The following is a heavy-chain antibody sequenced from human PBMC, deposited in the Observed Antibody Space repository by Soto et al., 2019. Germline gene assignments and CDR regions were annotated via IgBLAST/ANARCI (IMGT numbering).Heavy chain of an antibody. Sequence: QVQLQQSGAGLLKPSETLSLTCDVYGGSFSGYIWTWIRQTPGKGRQWIGQINHSGSANYNPSLNSRVNISVHTSNSKFSLELNSVTAADTAVYYCARGLISGSHYSGGWYYFDSWGQGTQVTVSS. V-gene: IGHV4-34*01. CDR3: ARGLISGSHYSGGWYYFDS. J-gene: IGHJ4*02. CDR1: GGSFSGYI. CDR2: INHSGSA. D-gene: IGHD1-26*01.